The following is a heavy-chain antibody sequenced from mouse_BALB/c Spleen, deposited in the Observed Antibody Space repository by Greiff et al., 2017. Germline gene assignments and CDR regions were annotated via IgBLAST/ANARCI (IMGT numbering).Heavy chain of an antibody. Sequence: VQLQQSGPGLVKPSQSLSLTCTVTGYSITSDYAWNWIRQFPGNKLEWMGYISYSGSTSYNPSLKSRISITRDTSKNQFFLQLNSVTTEDTATYYCARSLWLPYYAMDYWGQGTSVTVSS. D-gene: IGHD2-2*01. CDR2: ISYSGST. CDR1: GYSITSDYA. J-gene: IGHJ4*01. V-gene: IGHV3-2*02. CDR3: ARSLWLPYYAMDY.